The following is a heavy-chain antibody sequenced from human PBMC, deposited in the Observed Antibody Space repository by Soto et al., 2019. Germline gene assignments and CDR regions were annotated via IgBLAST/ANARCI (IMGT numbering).Heavy chain of an antibody. V-gene: IGHV3-30*18. J-gene: IGHJ6*03. CDR3: AKDAAIVVPAAGIKNYYYYYMDV. Sequence: GESLKISCAASGFTFSSYGMHWVRQAPGKGLEWVAVISYDGSNKYYADSVKGRFTISRDNSKNTLYLQMNSLRAEDTAVYYCAKDAAIVVPAAGIKNYYYYYMDVWGKGTTVTVSS. CDR2: ISYDGSNK. D-gene: IGHD2-2*01. CDR1: GFTFSSYG.